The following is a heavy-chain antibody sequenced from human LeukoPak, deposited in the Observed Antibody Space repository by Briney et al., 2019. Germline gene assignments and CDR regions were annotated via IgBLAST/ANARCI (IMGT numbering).Heavy chain of an antibody. CDR2: INPSGGST. J-gene: IGHJ5*02. Sequence: ASVKVSCKASGYTFTSYYMHWVRQAPGQGLEWMGIINPSGGSTNYAQKFQGRVTITADKSTSTAYMELSSLRSEDAAVYYCARHDYDISTGYYSNWFDPWGQGTLVTVSS. V-gene: IGHV1-46*01. CDR3: ARHDYDISTGYYSNWFDP. D-gene: IGHD3-9*01. CDR1: GYTFTSYY.